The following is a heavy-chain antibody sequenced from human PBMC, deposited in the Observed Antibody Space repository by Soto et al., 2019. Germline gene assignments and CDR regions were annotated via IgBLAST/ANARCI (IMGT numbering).Heavy chain of an antibody. Sequence: GGSLRLSCAASGFTFSSYGMHWVRQAPGKGLEWVAVIWYDGSNKYYADSVKGRFTISRDNSKNTLYLQMNSLRAEDTAVYYCAGSGGRCSGGSCYMVLRLDYWGQGTLVTVSS. CDR3: AGSGGRCSGGSCYMVLRLDY. CDR1: GFTFSSYG. CDR2: IWYDGSNK. J-gene: IGHJ4*02. V-gene: IGHV3-33*01. D-gene: IGHD2-15*01.